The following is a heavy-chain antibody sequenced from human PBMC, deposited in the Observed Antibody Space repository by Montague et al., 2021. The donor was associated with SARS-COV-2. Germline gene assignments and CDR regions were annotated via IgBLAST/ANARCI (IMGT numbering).Heavy chain of an antibody. J-gene: IGHJ6*02. CDR3: AATSGDIVVVVAAYYGMDV. V-gene: IGHV3-48*03. Sequence: SLRLSCAASGFTFSSYERNWVRQAPGKGLEWVSYISSSGSTIYYADSVKGRFTISRDNAKNSLYLQMNSLRAEDTAVYYCAATSGDIVVVVAAYYGMDVWGQGTTVTVSS. D-gene: IGHD2-15*01. CDR1: GFTFSSYE. CDR2: ISSSGSTI.